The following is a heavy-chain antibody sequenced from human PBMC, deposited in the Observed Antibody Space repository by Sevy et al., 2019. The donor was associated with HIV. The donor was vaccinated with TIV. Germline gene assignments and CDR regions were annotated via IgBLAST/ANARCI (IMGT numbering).Heavy chain of an antibody. CDR3: ARETALDQVLWFGSYYYYYYMDV. D-gene: IGHD3-10*01. Sequence: GESLKISCAASGFTFSSYEMNWVRQAPGKGLEWVSYISSSGSTIYYADSVKGRFTISRDNAKNSLYLQMNSLRAEDTAVYYCARETALDQVLWFGSYYYYYYMDVWGKGTTVTVSS. CDR2: ISSSGSTI. J-gene: IGHJ6*03. V-gene: IGHV3-48*03. CDR1: GFTFSSYE.